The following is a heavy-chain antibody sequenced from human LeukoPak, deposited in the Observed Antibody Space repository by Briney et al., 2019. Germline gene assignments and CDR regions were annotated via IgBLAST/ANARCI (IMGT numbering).Heavy chain of an antibody. CDR3: ARRWRYGDYNMNYFDY. CDR2: IIPIFGTA. J-gene: IGHJ4*02. D-gene: IGHD4-17*01. V-gene: IGHV1-69*05. CDR1: GGTFSSYA. Sequence: SVKVSCKASGGTFSSYAISWVRQAPGQGLEWMGGIIPIFGTANYAQKFQGRVTITTDESTSTAYMELSSLRSEDTAVYYCARRWRYGDYNMNYFDYWGQGTLVTVSS.